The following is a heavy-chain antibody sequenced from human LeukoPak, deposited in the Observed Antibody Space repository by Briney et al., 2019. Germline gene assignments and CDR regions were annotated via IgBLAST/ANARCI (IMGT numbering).Heavy chain of an antibody. CDR2: IYYSGST. CDR1: GGSISSYY. CDR3: ARATSGYIDY. J-gene: IGHJ4*02. Sequence: SETLSLTCTVSGGSISSYYWSWIRQPPGEGLEWIGYIYYSGSTNYNPSLKSRVTISVDTSKNQFSLKMSSVTAADTAVYYCARATSGYIDYWGQGTLVTVSS. V-gene: IGHV4-59*01. D-gene: IGHD2-15*01.